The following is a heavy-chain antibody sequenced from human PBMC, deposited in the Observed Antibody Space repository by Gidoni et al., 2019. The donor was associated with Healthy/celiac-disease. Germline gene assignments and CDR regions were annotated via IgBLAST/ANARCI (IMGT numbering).Heavy chain of an antibody. D-gene: IGHD1-7*01. V-gene: IGHV3-23*01. CDR1: GFTFRSYA. J-gene: IGHJ3*02. CDR2: ISGSGGST. CDR3: AGENYPVDAFDI. Sequence: AASGFTFRSYAMSWVRQAPGKGLEWVSAISGSGGSTYYADSVKGRFTISRDNSKNTLYLQMNSLRAEDTAVYYCAGENYPVDAFDIWGQGTMVTVSS.